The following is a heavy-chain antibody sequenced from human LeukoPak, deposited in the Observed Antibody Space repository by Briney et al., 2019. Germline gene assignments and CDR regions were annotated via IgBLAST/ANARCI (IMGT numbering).Heavy chain of an antibody. Sequence: ASETLSLTCAVYGGSFSGYYWSWIRQPPGKGLEWIGEINHSGSTNYNPSLKSRVTISVDTSQNQFSLKLSSVTAADTAVYYCASIMVQGVIDYWGQGTPVTVSS. CDR1: GGSFSGYY. D-gene: IGHD3-10*01. CDR2: INHSGST. V-gene: IGHV4-34*01. J-gene: IGHJ4*02. CDR3: ASIMVQGVIDY.